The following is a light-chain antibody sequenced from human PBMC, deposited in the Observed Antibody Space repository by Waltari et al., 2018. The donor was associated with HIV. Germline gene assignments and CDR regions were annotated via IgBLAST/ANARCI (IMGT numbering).Light chain of an antibody. Sequence: NFMLTQPHSVSESPGKTVTISCTGSSGSIGTNYVQWYQQRPGSAPTTVIYEDNRRPYVVPDRCTGSIDSSSNSASLTISGLKTEDEADYYCQSYDSTNHVVFGGGTKLTVL. CDR3: QSYDSTNHVV. J-gene: IGLJ2*01. CDR1: SGSIGTNY. CDR2: EDN. V-gene: IGLV6-57*02.